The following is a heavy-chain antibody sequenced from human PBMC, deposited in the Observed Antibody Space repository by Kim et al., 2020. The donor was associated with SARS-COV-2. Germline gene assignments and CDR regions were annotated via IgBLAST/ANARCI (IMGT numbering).Heavy chain of an antibody. J-gene: IGHJ5*02. D-gene: IGHD5-18*01. CDR3: ARAAYSYGNWFDP. V-gene: IGHV1-3*01. Sequence: YSQKFQGRVTITRDTSASTAYMELSSLRSEDTAVYYCARAAYSYGNWFDPWGQGTLVTVSS.